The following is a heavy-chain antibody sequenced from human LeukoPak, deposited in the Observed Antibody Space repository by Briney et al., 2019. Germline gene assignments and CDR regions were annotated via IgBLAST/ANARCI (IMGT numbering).Heavy chain of an antibody. J-gene: IGHJ4*02. CDR3: ARAPGYSSSWSLD. D-gene: IGHD6-13*01. V-gene: IGHV3-48*04. CDR2: ISSSGSTI. CDR1: GFTFSSYA. Sequence: GGSLRLSCAASGFTFSSYAMHWVRQAPGKGLEWVSYISSSGSTIYYADSVKGRFTISRDNAKNSLYLQMNSLRAEDTAVYYCARAPGYSSSWSLDWGQGTLVTVSS.